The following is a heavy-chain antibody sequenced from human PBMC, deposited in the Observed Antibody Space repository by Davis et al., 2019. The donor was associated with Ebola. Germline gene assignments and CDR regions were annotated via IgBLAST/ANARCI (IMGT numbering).Heavy chain of an antibody. D-gene: IGHD2-8*01. J-gene: IGHJ4*02. Sequence: GESLKISCAASGFTFSGSAMHWVRQASGKGLEWVGRIRSKANSYATEYVASVKGRFTISRDDSKNTAYLQMNSLKTEDTAVYYCARGTKNYWGQGTLVTVSS. CDR2: IRSKANSYAT. CDR1: GFTFSGSA. CDR3: ARGTKNY. V-gene: IGHV3-73*01.